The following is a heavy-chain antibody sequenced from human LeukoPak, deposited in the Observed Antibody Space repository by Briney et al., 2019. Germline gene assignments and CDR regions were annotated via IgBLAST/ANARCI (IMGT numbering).Heavy chain of an antibody. CDR3: ARDPGILNAYDNWFDP. D-gene: IGHD3-16*01. V-gene: IGHV1-2*02. CDR1: GYTFTGYY. J-gene: IGHJ5*02. CDR2: INPTSGGT. Sequence: ASVKVSCKASGYTFTGYYMHWVRQAPGQGIGWMGWINPTSGGTNYAQKFQGRVTMTRDTSISTAYMEMSRLTSDDTAIYYCARDPGILNAYDNWFDPWGQGTLVTVSS.